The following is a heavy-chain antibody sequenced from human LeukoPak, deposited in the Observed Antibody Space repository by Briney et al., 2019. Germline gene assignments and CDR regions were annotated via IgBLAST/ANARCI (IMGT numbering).Heavy chain of an antibody. Sequence: GASVKVSCKASGYTFTSYALHWVRQAPGQRLDWMGWINAGNGNTKYSQKFQGRVTINRDTSASTAYMELSSLRSEDTAVYYCARGESTSCYSCFDYWGQGTLVTVSS. D-gene: IGHD2-2*01. CDR1: GYTFTSYA. CDR2: INAGNGNT. V-gene: IGHV1-3*01. CDR3: ARGESTSCYSCFDY. J-gene: IGHJ4*02.